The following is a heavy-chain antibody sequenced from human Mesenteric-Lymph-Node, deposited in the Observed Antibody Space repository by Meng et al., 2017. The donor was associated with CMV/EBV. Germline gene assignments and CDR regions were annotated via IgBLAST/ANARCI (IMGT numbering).Heavy chain of an antibody. D-gene: IGHD2-15*01. CDR1: GGSFSGYY. V-gene: IGHV4-34*01. J-gene: IGHJ4*02. CDR3: ARGSDIPVNNY. Sequence: QVQLQQWGAGLFKPSETLSLTCAVYGGSFSGYYWSWIRQPPGKGLEWIGEINHSGVPNYNPSLKSRVTISLDRSKNQFSLKLSSVTAEDMAVYYCARGSDIPVNNYWGQGTLVTVSS. CDR2: INHSGVP.